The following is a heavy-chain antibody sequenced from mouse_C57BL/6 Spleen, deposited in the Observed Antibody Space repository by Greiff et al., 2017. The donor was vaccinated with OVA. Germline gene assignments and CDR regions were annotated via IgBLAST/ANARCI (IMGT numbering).Heavy chain of an antibody. CDR3: ARRSYGSSYGYAMDY. J-gene: IGHJ4*01. Sequence: QVQLQQPGAELVKPGASVKLSCKASGYTFTSYWMQWVKQRPGQGLEWIGEIDPSDSYTNYNQKFKGKATLTVDTSSSTAYMQLSSLTSEDSAVYYCARRSYGSSYGYAMDYWGQGTSVTVAS. V-gene: IGHV1-50*01. D-gene: IGHD1-1*01. CDR1: GYTFTSYW. CDR2: IDPSDSYT.